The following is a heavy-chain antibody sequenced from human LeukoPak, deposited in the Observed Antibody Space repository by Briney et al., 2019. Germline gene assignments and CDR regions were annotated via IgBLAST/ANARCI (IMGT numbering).Heavy chain of an antibody. V-gene: IGHV1-18*01. CDR1: GYTFTNYG. CDR2: ISAYNGNT. CDR3: ARVPLFDCSSTSCYPAGAFDI. D-gene: IGHD2-2*01. J-gene: IGHJ3*02. Sequence: ASVKVSCKASGYTFTNYGISWVRQAPGQGLEWMGWISAYNGNTNYAQKLQGRVTMTTDTSTSTAYMELRSLRSDDTAVYYCARVPLFDCSSTSCYPAGAFDIWGQGTMVTVSS.